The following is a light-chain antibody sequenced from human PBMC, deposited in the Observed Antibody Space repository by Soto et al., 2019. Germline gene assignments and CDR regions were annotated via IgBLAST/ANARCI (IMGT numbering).Light chain of an antibody. CDR3: IAYTSDDVRYV. J-gene: IGLJ1*01. V-gene: IGLV2-14*01. CDR2: EDS. CDR1: KGYVGIYYF. Sequence: QSAPTHPASVSGTPGHSITISCSRSKGYVGIYYFVSWYHHHPGSPPKLTVSEDSPRPSGFFNLLSGSTSGKTASLPTSGLQSENEADYYCIAYTSDDVRYVFGTGTKVTVL.